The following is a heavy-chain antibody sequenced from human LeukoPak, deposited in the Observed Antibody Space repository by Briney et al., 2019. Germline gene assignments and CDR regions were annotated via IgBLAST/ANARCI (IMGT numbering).Heavy chain of an antibody. CDR3: AKDRGYCSGGSCYWGFYFDY. V-gene: IGHV3-30*18. J-gene: IGHJ4*02. CDR1: GFTFSSYG. Sequence: GGSLRLSCAASGFTFSSYGMHWVRQAPGKGLEWVAVISYDGSNKYYPDSVKGRFTISRDNSKNTLYLQMSSLRAEDTAVYYCAKDRGYCSGGSCYWGFYFDYWGQGTLVTVSS. D-gene: IGHD2-15*01. CDR2: ISYDGSNK.